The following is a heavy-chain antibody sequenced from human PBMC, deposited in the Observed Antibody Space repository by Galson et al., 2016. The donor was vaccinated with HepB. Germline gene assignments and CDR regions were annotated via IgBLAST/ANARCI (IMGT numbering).Heavy chain of an antibody. CDR1: GFSLSTSGVG. CDR2: IHWDDNK. D-gene: IGHD3-3*01. V-gene: IGHV2-5*02. J-gene: IGHJ6*02. Sequence: PALVKPTQTLTLTCTFSGFSLSTSGVGVGWIRQPPGKALEWLALIHWDDNKRYIPSLKTRLTITKETSKNQVVLTMTNMDPVDTATYYCAHTASTSGPLDFDYYYYHMDVWGQGTTVTVSS. CDR3: AHTASTSGPLDFDYYYYHMDV.